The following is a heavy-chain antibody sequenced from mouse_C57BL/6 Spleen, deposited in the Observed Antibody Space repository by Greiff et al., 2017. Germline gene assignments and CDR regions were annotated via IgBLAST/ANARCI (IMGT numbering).Heavy chain of an antibody. D-gene: IGHD1-1*02. J-gene: IGHJ2*01. V-gene: IGHV1-81*01. CDR3: ARQPTGWYYFGD. CDR2: IYPRSGNT. Sequence: VQLKESGAELARPGASVKLSCKASGYTFTSYGISWVKQRTGQGLEWIGEIYPRSGNTYYNEKFKGKATLTADKSSSTAYMELRSLTSEDSAVYFCARQPTGWYYFGDWGQGTTLTVSS. CDR1: GYTFTSYG.